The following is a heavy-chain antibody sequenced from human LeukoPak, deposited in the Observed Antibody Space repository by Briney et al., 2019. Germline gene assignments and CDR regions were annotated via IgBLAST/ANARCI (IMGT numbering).Heavy chain of an antibody. V-gene: IGHV4-34*01. CDR1: GGSFSGYY. D-gene: IGHD3-22*01. CDR2: INHSGST. J-gene: IGHJ6*03. Sequence: SETLSLTCAVYGGSFSGYYWSWIRQPPGKGLEWIGEINHSGSTNYNPSLKSRVTISVDTSKNQFSLKLSSLTAADTAVYYCARLARHYDSSGYYFGGGGYYYYYMDVWGKGTTVTVSS. CDR3: ARLARHYDSSGYYFGGGGYYYYYMDV.